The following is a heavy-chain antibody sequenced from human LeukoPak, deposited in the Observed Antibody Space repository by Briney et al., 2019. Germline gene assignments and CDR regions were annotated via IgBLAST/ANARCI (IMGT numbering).Heavy chain of an antibody. CDR1: GFTFSSYG. D-gene: IGHD2-15*01. J-gene: IGHJ5*02. CDR3: ASYGYCSGGSCYSGWFDP. Sequence: PGGSLRLSCAASGFTFSSYGMHWVRQAPGKGVEWVAVISYDGGNKYYADSVKGRFTISRDNAKNSLYLQMNSLRAEDTAVYYCASYGYCSGGSCYSGWFDPWGQGTLVTVSS. CDR2: ISYDGGNK. V-gene: IGHV3-30*03.